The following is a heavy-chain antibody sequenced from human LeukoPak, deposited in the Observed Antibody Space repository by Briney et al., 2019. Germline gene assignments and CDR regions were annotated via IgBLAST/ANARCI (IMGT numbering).Heavy chain of an antibody. CDR3: ARVAAAGTVQH. V-gene: IGHV4-31*03. J-gene: IGHJ1*01. Sequence: PPQTLSLTCTVSGGSISSGGFYWSWIRQHPGKGLEWIGYIQYRGSTYYNPSLKSRVTVSVDTSKNQFSLKLSSMTAADTAVHYCARVAAAGTVQHWGQGTLVTVSS. CDR2: IQYRGST. CDR1: GGSISSGGFY. D-gene: IGHD6-13*01.